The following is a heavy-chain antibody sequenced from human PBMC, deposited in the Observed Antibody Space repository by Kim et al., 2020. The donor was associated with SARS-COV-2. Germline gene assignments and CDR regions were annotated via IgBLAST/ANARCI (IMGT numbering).Heavy chain of an antibody. CDR2: INPNSGGT. V-gene: IGHV1-2*06. CDR1: GYTFTGYY. CDR3: ARDLDYYDSSGYSSYYYYYYMDV. D-gene: IGHD3-22*01. Sequence: ASVKVSCKASGYTFTGYYMHWVRQAPGQGLEWMGRINPNSGGTNYAQKFQGRVTMTRDTSISTAYMELSRLRSDDTAVYYCARDLDYYDSSGYSSYYYYYYMDVWGKGTMVTVSS. J-gene: IGHJ6*03.